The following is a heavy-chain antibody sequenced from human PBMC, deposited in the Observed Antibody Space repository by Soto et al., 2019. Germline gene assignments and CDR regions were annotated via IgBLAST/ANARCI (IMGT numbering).Heavy chain of an antibody. CDR1: GGSFSGYY. CDR3: AGSHLLTLAAADY. D-gene: IGHD6-13*01. Sequence: QVQLQQWGAGLLKPSETLSLTCAVYGGSFSGYYWSWIRQPPGKGLEWIGEINHSGSTNYNPSLKSRVTISVDTSKNPFSLKLSSVTAADTAVYYCAGSHLLTLAAADYWGQGTLVTVSS. V-gene: IGHV4-34*01. CDR2: INHSGST. J-gene: IGHJ4*02.